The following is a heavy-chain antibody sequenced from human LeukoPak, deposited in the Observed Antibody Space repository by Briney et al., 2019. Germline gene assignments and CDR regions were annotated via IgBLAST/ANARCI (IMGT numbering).Heavy chain of an antibody. CDR1: GFTFSKSM. V-gene: IGHV3-21*06. CDR2: ITSNSSHL. J-gene: IGHJ5*02. D-gene: IGHD3-22*01. CDR3: TRLKAHYLTSIGFWYFDP. Sequence: PGGSLRLSCAASGFTFSKSMMKWVRQAPGKGLEWVSSITSNSSHLYYADSVRGRFTISRDDAESSLYLQMNRLRGDDTAVYHCTRLKAHYLTSIGFWYFDPWGKGTLVTVSS.